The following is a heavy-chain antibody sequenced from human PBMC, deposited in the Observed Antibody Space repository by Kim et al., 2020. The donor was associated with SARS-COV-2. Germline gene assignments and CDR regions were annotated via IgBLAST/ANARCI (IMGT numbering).Heavy chain of an antibody. J-gene: IGHJ6*02. V-gene: IGHV3-73*01. Sequence: AYAASVKGRFTISRDDSQNKAYLQMTSLKTEDTAVYYCSRFVDYYYGMDVWGQGTTVTVSS. CDR3: SRFVDYYYGMDV.